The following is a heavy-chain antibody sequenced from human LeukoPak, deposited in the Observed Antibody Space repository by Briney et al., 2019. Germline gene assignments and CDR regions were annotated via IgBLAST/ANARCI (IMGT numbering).Heavy chain of an antibody. D-gene: IGHD3-22*01. Sequence: ASVKVSCKASGYTFTGHYMHWVRQAPGQGLEWMGWINPNSGCTNYAQKFQGRVTMTRDTSISTAYMELSRLRSDDTAVYYCARDDYYDSSGYDSWGQGTLVTVSS. CDR2: INPNSGCT. V-gene: IGHV1-2*02. J-gene: IGHJ4*02. CDR1: GYTFTGHY. CDR3: ARDDYYDSSGYDS.